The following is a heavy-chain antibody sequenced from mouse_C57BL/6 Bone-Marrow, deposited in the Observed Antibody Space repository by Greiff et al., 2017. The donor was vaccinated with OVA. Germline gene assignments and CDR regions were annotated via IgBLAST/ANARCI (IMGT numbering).Heavy chain of an antibody. CDR1: GYTFTSYG. D-gene: IGHD1-1*01. J-gene: IGHJ1*03. CDR2: IYPRSGNT. V-gene: IGHV1-81*01. CDR3: ARERDYGSSYPYWYFDV. Sequence: VKLVESGAELARPGASVKLSCKASGYTFTSYGISWVKQRTGQGLEWIGEIYPRSGNTYYNEKFKGKATLTADKSSSTAYMELRSLTSEDSAVYFCARERDYGSSYPYWYFDVWGTGTTVTVSS.